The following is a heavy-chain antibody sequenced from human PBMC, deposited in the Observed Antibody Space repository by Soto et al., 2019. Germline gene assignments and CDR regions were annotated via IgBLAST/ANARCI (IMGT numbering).Heavy chain of an antibody. D-gene: IGHD6-19*01. CDR3: ARHSSGWSGVDY. V-gene: IGHV4-59*08. CDR2: IYYSGST. Sequence: QVQLQESGPGLVKPSETLSLTCTVSGGSISSYYWSWIRQPPGKGLEWIGYIYYSGSTNYNPSLKRRVTISVDTSKNQFSLKLSSVTAADTAVYYCARHSSGWSGVDYWGQGTLVTVSS. J-gene: IGHJ4*02. CDR1: GGSISSYY.